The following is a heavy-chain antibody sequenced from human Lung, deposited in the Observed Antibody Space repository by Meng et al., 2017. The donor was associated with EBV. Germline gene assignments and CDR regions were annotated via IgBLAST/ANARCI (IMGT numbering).Heavy chain of an antibody. J-gene: IGHJ5*02. CDR3: VRDRVQLWFS. Sequence: VARVASGGGVVQPGRFLSRSCAASGFTLGSYAMHWVGQAPGKGLEWVAVISYDGSNKYYADSVKGRLTISRDNSKNTLYLQMNSLRAEDTAVYYCVRDRVQLWFSWGQGTLVTVSS. D-gene: IGHD5-18*01. CDR2: ISYDGSNK. V-gene: IGHV3-30-3*01. CDR1: GFTLGSYA.